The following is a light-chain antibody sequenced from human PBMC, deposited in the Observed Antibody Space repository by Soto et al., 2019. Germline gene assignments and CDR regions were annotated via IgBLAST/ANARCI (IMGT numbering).Light chain of an antibody. CDR1: ESVTTN. CDR2: GAS. CDR3: QQYNHWPSWT. Sequence: EIVMTQSPATLSVSPGERVTLSCRASESVTTNLAWYQQKPGQAPRLVIYGASLRATGIPARFSASGSGTEFTLTVNSLQSEDVAVYDCQQYNHWPSWTFGQGTRVEI. J-gene: IGKJ1*01. V-gene: IGKV3-15*01.